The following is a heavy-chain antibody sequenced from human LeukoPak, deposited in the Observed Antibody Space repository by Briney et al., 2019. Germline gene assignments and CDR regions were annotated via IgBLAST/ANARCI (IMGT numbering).Heavy chain of an antibody. CDR3: ARGEL. D-gene: IGHD1-26*01. J-gene: IGHJ4*02. V-gene: IGHV3-7*01. CDR1: GFTFRNYW. CDR2: IKQDGSEK. Sequence: GGSLRLSCAASGFTFRNYWMSLVRQAPGKGLEWVANIKQDGSEKYYVDPVKGRFTISRDNAKNSLYLEMNSLRAEDTAVYYCARGELWGQGTLVTVSS.